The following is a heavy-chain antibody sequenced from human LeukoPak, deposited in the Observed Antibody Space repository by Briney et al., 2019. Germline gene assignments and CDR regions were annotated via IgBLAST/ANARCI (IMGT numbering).Heavy chain of an antibody. D-gene: IGHD2-2*02. J-gene: IGHJ6*02. V-gene: IGHV1-18*01. CDR1: GYTFTSCG. CDR3: ARDQIMDQLLYGDYYYGMDV. Sequence: ASVKVSCKASGYTFTSCGISWVRQAPGQGLEWMGWISAYNGNTNYAQKLQGRVTMTTDTSTSTAYMELRSLRSDDTAVYYCARDQIMDQLLYGDYYYGMDVWGQGTTVTVSS. CDR2: ISAYNGNT.